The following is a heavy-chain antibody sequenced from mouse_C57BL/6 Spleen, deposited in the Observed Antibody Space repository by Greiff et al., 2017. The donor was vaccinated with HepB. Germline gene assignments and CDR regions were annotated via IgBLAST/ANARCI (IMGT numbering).Heavy chain of an antibody. CDR3: AREGSYYYGSYWYFDV. CDR1: GFTFSSYA. J-gene: IGHJ1*03. D-gene: IGHD1-1*01. CDR2: ISDGGSYT. Sequence: EVQVVESGGGLVKPGGSLKLSCAASGFTFSSYAMSWVRQTPEKRLEWVATISDGGSYTYYPDNVKGRFTISRDNAKNNLYLQMSHLKSEDTAMYYCAREGSYYYGSYWYFDVWGTGTTVTVSS. V-gene: IGHV5-4*01.